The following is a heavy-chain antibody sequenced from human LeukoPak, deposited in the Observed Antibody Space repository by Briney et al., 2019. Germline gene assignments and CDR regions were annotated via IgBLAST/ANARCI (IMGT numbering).Heavy chain of an antibody. Sequence: GASVKVSCKASGGTFSSYTISWVRQAPGQGLEWMGRIIPILGIANYAQKFQGRVTITADKSTSTAYMELSSLRSEDTAVYYCAVLWFGESPTYYYYYGMGVWGQGTTVTVSS. CDR3: AVLWFGESPTYYYYYGMGV. D-gene: IGHD3-10*01. CDR1: GGTFSSYT. CDR2: IIPILGIA. V-gene: IGHV1-69*02. J-gene: IGHJ6*02.